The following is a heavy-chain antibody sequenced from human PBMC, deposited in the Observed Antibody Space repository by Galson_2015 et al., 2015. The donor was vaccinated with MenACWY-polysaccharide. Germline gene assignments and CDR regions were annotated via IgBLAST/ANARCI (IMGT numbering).Heavy chain of an antibody. D-gene: IGHD6-19*01. Sequence: SLRLSCAAPGLTVSSNYISWVRQAPGRGLEWVSVIYSGGNTYYADSVKGRFTISRDNSKNTVYLQMNSLRAEDTAVYYCARRGVGSSEDYWGQGTLVTVSS. CDR2: IYSGGNT. CDR3: ARRGVGSSEDY. J-gene: IGHJ4*02. V-gene: IGHV3-53*01. CDR1: GLTVSSNY.